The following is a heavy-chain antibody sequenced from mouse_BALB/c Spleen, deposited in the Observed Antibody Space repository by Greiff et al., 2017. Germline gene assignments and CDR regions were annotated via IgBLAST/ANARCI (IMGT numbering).Heavy chain of an antibody. CDR2: IYPGNSDT. D-gene: IGHD2-3*01. CDR1: GYTFTSYW. CDR3: TEYDGYYAWFAY. J-gene: IGHJ3*01. Sequence: EVHLVESGTVLARPGASVKMSCKASGYTFTSYWMHWVKQRPGQGLEWIGAIYPGNSDTSYNQKFKGKAKLTAVTSTSTAYMELSSLTNEDSAVYYCTEYDGYYAWFAYWGQGTLVTVSA. V-gene: IGHV1-5*01.